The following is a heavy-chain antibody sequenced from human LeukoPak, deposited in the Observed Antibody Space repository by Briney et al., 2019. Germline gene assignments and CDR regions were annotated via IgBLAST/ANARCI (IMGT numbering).Heavy chain of an antibody. D-gene: IGHD5-24*01. Sequence: NPSETLSLTCSVSGDSVTSYYWNWIRQPPGKGLEWIGYVSSDGTTNYTPSLRSRVIMSVDTANNHISLNLTSLTAADTAIYYCARVSGDAYNFDYWGQGILVTVSS. CDR3: ARVSGDAYNFDY. CDR2: VSSDGTT. J-gene: IGHJ4*02. V-gene: IGHV4-59*08. CDR1: GDSVTSYY.